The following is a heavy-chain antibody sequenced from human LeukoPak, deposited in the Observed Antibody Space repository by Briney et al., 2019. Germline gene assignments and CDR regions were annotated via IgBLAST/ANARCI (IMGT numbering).Heavy chain of an antibody. CDR2: IKQDGSEK. CDR1: GFTFSSYW. Sequence: GGSLRLSCAASGFTFSSYWVSWVRQAPGKGLEWVANIKQDGSEKYYVDSVKGRFTISRDNAKNSLYLQMNSLRAEDTAVYYCARKTGTTGEAFDYWGQGTQVTVSS. D-gene: IGHD1-1*01. J-gene: IGHJ4*02. CDR3: ARKTGTTGEAFDY. V-gene: IGHV3-7*03.